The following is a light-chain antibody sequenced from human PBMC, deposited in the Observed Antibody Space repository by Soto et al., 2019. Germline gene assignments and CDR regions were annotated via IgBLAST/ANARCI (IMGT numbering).Light chain of an antibody. V-gene: IGLV3-21*02. CDR2: DDS. CDR1: SIGSKS. Sequence: SYELTQPPSVSVAPGQTARIPCGGDSIGSKSVHWYQQKPGRAPVLVVFDDSDRPSGIPERFSGSNSGNTATLTISRVEAGDEADYFCQVWDSGSDHPVFGTGTKVTVL. CDR3: QVWDSGSDHPV. J-gene: IGLJ1*01.